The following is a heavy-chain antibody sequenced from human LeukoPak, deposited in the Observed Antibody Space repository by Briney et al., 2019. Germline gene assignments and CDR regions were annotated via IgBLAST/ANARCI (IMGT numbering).Heavy chain of an antibody. CDR1: GGSFSGYY. J-gene: IGHJ4*02. Sequence: SETLSLTCAVYGGSFSGYYWSWIRQPPGKGLEWIGEINHSGSTYYNPSLKSRVTISVDTSKNQFSLKLSSVTAADTAVYYCARHSAGYDILTGYYQQYYFDYWGQGTLVTVSS. CDR2: INHSGST. CDR3: ARHSAGYDILTGYYQQYYFDY. V-gene: IGHV4-34*01. D-gene: IGHD3-9*01.